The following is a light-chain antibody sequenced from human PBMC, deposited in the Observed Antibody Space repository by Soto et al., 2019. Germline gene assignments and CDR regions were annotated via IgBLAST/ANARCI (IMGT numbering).Light chain of an antibody. CDR2: DTS. CDR3: HQRNT. V-gene: IGKV3-11*01. Sequence: LVLRQSPVTLSLSPGDRATLSCRASQSFSTWLAWYRQTPGQAPRLLIYDTSNRATGVPPRFSGSRSGTDFTLTISSVEPEDFAVLYCHQRNTFGQGTRLEIK. J-gene: IGKJ5*01. CDR1: QSFSTW.